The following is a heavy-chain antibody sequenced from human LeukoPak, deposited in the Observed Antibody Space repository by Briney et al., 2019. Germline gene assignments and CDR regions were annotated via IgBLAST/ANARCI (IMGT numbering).Heavy chain of an antibody. Sequence: PGGSLRLSCAASGFTFSSYAMSWVRQAPGKGLEWVSGISGSGGSTYYADSVKGRFTISRDNSENTLYLQMNSLRAEDTAVYYCAKDQRMTTVTTLDCWGQGTLVTVSS. CDR3: AKDQRMTTVTTLDC. J-gene: IGHJ4*02. CDR1: GFTFSSYA. V-gene: IGHV3-23*01. CDR2: ISGSGGST. D-gene: IGHD4-17*01.